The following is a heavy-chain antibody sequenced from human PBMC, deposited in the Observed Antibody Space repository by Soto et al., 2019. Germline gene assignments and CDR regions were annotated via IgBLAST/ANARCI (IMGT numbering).Heavy chain of an antibody. Sequence: QMQLVQSGPEVKKPGTSVKVSCKASGFTFTSFTVQWVRQARGQRLEWIGWIVVGSGNTIYAQKFQERVTITRDMSTSTAYMELSSLRSEDTAVYYCAAGDYYDSSGYSSDYWGQGTLVTVSS. CDR1: GFTFTSFT. CDR2: IVVGSGNT. J-gene: IGHJ4*02. V-gene: IGHV1-58*01. CDR3: AAGDYYDSSGYSSDY. D-gene: IGHD3-22*01.